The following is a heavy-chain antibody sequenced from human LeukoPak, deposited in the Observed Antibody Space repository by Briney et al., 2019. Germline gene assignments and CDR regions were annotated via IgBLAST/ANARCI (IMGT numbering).Heavy chain of an antibody. Sequence: SETLSLTCTVSGGSISSSSYYWGWLRQPPGKGLEWIGSIDYSGSTYYNPSRKSRLTIAVDTSKNQFSLKLSSVTAADTAVYYCERHYGVSRYFDWLPLDYWGQGTLVTVSS. CDR1: GGSISSSSYY. CDR2: IDYSGST. CDR3: ERHYGVSRYFDWLPLDY. V-gene: IGHV4-39*01. J-gene: IGHJ4*02. D-gene: IGHD3-9*01.